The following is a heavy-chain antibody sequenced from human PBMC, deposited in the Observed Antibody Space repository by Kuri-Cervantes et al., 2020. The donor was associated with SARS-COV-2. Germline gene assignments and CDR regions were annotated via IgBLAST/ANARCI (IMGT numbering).Heavy chain of an antibody. V-gene: IGHV4-38-2*02. D-gene: IGHD2-2*01. Sequence: SETLSLTCTVSGYSISSGYYWGWIRQPPGKGLGWIGSIYHSGSTYYNPSLKSRVTISVDTSKNQFSLKLSSVTAADTAVYYCARVGVYCSSTSCYPNWFDPWGQGTLVTVSS. CDR1: GYSISSGYY. J-gene: IGHJ5*02. CDR2: IYHSGST. CDR3: ARVGVYCSSTSCYPNWFDP.